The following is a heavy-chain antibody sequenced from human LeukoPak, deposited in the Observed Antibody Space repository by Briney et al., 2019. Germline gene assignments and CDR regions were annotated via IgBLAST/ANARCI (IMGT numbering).Heavy chain of an antibody. Sequence: SETLSLTCTVSGVSISSYYWSWIRQPPGKGLEWIGYIYYSGSTNYNPSLKGRVTISVDTSKNQFSLKLSSVTAADTAVYYCARYSGSYKIDYWGQGTLVTVSS. J-gene: IGHJ4*02. CDR2: IYYSGST. D-gene: IGHD1-26*01. V-gene: IGHV4-59*01. CDR1: GVSISSYY. CDR3: ARYSGSYKIDY.